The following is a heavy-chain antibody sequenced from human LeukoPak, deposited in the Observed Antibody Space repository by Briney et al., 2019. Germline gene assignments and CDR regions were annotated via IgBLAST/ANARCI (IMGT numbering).Heavy chain of an antibody. J-gene: IGHJ4*02. D-gene: IGHD3-10*01. CDR2: INPSNSYT. CDR3: ARAYSYGLGY. V-gene: IGHV1-46*01. Sequence: ASVKASCTPSGYTFTTYYMHWVRQAPGQGLEWMGTINPSNSYTNYAQNFQGRVTMTRDTSTITVYMELSSLRSEDTAVYYCARAYSYGLGYWGQGIPVTVSS. CDR1: GYTFTTYY.